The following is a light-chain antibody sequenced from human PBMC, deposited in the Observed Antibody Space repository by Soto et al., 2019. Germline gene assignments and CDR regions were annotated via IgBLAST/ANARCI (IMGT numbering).Light chain of an antibody. J-gene: IGKJ4*01. V-gene: IGKV3-11*01. CDR2: GAS. CDR1: QSVSSY. CDR3: QQRSNWPLT. Sequence: EIVLTQSPATLSLSPGERATLSCRASQSVSSYLAWYQQTPGQAPRLLIYGASNRATGIPARFSGSGSGTDFTLTISSLEPEDFAVYYCQQRSNWPLTFGGGTKVEIK.